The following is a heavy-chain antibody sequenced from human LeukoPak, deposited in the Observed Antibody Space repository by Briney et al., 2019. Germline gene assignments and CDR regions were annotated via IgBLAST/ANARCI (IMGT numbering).Heavy chain of an antibody. V-gene: IGHV1-3*01. CDR1: GYTFTTYA. J-gene: IGHJ4*02. CDR3: ARTTAMVTIFDY. D-gene: IGHD5-18*01. CDR2: INAGNGNT. Sequence: ASVKVSCKASGYTFTTYAMHWVRQAPGQRLEWMGWINAGNGNTKYSQKFQGRVTITRDTSASTAYMELSSLRSEDTAVYYCARTTAMVTIFDYWGQGTLVTVSS.